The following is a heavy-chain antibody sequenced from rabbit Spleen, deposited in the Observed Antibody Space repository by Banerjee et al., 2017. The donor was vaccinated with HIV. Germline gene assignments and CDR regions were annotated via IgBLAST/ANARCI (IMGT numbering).Heavy chain of an antibody. J-gene: IGHJ4*01. CDR1: GFDFSTYS. D-gene: IGHD1-1*01. Sequence: QEQLVESGGGLVQPGGSLKLSCKASGFDFSTYSMSWVRQAPGKGLEWIACINAVTGRPVYASWAKGRFTFSKTSSTTVTLQMTSLTAADTATYFCARDLVGVIGWNFYLWGPGTLVTVS. V-gene: IGHV1S45*01. CDR2: INAVTGRP. CDR3: ARDLVGVIGWNFYL.